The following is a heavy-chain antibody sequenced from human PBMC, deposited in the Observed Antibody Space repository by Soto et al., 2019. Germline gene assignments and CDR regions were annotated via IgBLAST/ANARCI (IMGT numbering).Heavy chain of an antibody. D-gene: IGHD2-21*02. CDR2: INPSGGST. J-gene: IGHJ6*02. CDR1: GYTFTSYY. V-gene: IGHV1-46*01. CDR3: ARARIVVVTAIQDYYYYYGMDV. Sequence: ASVKVSCKASGYTFTSYYMHWVRQAPGQGLEWMGLINPSGGSTSYAQKFQGRVTMTRDTSTSTVYMELSSLRSEDTAVYYCARARIVVVTAIQDYYYYYGMDVWGQGTTVTVSS.